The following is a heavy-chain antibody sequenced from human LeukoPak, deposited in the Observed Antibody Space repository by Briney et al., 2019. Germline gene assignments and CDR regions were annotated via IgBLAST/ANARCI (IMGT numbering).Heavy chain of an antibody. CDR3: ARGIYSGYDFFDY. D-gene: IGHD5-12*01. J-gene: IGHJ4*02. CDR2: IRYDVSNK. CDR1: GFTFSSYG. Sequence: GGSLRLSCAASGFTFSSYGMSWVRQAPGKGLDWVAFIRYDVSNKYYADSVKGRFTISRDNSKNTLYLQMNSLRAEDTAVYYCARGIYSGYDFFDYWGQGTLVTVSS. V-gene: IGHV3-30*02.